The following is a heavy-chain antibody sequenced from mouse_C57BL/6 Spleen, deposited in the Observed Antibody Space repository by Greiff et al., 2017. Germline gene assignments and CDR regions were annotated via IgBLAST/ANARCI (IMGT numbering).Heavy chain of an antibody. CDR3: ESPPTVVARGDAMDY. Sequence: QVQLKESGAELVKPGASVKISCKASGYAFSGYWMNWVKQRPGKGLEWIGQIYPGDGDTNYNGKFKGKAPLTADKSSSTAYIQLSSLTSEDSAAYTCESPPTVVARGDAMDYWGQGTSVTVSS. CDR2: IYPGDGDT. CDR1: GYAFSGYW. D-gene: IGHD1-1*01. V-gene: IGHV1-80*01. J-gene: IGHJ4*01.